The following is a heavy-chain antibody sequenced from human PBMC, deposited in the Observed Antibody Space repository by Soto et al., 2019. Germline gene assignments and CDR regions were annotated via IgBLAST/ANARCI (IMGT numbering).Heavy chain of an antibody. Sequence: QVHLVQSGAEVKKPGASVKVSCQASGYAFTTYGTTWVRQAPGQGLEWMEWISAHNGNTKYAQKLQGRVTVTRDTSTSTAYMELRSLRSDVTAVYYFARGRYGDYWGQGALVTVSS. CDR3: ARGRYGDY. V-gene: IGHV1-18*01. CDR2: ISAHNGNT. D-gene: IGHD1-1*01. J-gene: IGHJ4*02. CDR1: GYAFTTYG.